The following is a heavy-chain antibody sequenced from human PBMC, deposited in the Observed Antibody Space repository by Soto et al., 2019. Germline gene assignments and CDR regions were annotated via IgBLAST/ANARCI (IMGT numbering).Heavy chain of an antibody. V-gene: IGHV1-46*01. CDR1: GYTFTSYY. J-gene: IGHJ6*02. CDR2: INPSGGST. CDR3: ATTNDIVVVPARYYYYYGMDV. D-gene: IGHD2-2*01. Sequence: ASVKVSCKASGYTFTSYYMHWVRQAPGQGLEWMGIINPSGGSTSYAQKFQGRVTMTRDTSTSTVYMELSSLRSEDTAVYYCATTNDIVVVPARYYYYYGMDVWGQGTTVTVSS.